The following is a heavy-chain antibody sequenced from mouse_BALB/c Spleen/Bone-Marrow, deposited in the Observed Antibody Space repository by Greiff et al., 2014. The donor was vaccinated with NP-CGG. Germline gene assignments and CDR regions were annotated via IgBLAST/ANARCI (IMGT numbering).Heavy chain of an antibody. V-gene: IGHV14-3*02. Sequence: VQLKESGAELLKPGASVKLSCTASGFDVKDTYIHWGKQRPEQGLEWIGRIDPANGNTKYDPKFQGKATITADTSSNTAYLQLSSLTSEDTAVYYCASYVYGYYFDYWGQGTTLTVSS. CDR2: IDPANGNT. J-gene: IGHJ2*01. CDR1: GFDVKDTY. D-gene: IGHD2-2*01. CDR3: ASYVYGYYFDY.